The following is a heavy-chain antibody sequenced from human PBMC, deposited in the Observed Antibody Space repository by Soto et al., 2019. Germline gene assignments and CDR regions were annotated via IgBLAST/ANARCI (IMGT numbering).Heavy chain of an antibody. CDR3: ATWRGGYTYGLDH. Sequence: EVQLVESGGDLVQPGGSLRLSCTASGFTFSSQWLHWVRQAPGKGLMWISRILNDGTTTNYADSVKGRFTVSRDNAKKPMSLQMNNLRAEDTAVYYCATWRGGYTYGLDHWGQGTPVTVSS. D-gene: IGHD5-18*01. CDR1: GFTFSSQW. V-gene: IGHV3-74*01. CDR2: ILNDGTTT. J-gene: IGHJ4*02.